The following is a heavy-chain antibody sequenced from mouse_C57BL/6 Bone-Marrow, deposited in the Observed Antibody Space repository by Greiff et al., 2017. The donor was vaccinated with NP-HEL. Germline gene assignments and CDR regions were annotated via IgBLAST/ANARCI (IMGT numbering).Heavy chain of an antibody. J-gene: IGHJ4*01. CDR3: ARYTTVVAPSYYYAMDY. CDR2: LYPRSGNT. V-gene: IGHV1-81*01. Sequence: QVQLQQSGAELARPGASVKLSCKASGYTFTSYGISWVKQRTGQGLEWIGELYPRSGNTYYNEKFKGKATLTADTSSSTAYMELRSLTSEDSAVYFCARYTTVVAPSYYYAMDYWGQGTSVTVSS. CDR1: GYTFTSYG. D-gene: IGHD1-1*01.